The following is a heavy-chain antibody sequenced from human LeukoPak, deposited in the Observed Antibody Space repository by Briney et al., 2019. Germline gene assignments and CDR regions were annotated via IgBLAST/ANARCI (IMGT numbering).Heavy chain of an antibody. V-gene: IGHV3-48*03. Sequence: GGSLRLSCAASGFTFSSYEMIWVRQAPGKGLEWLSYISTGGSTTYYTDSVKGRFTTSRDNAKSSLYLQMNSLRAEDTAVYYCARDLVDCFDYWGQGTLVTVSS. J-gene: IGHJ4*02. CDR3: ARDLVDCFDY. CDR2: ISTGGSTT. D-gene: IGHD3-9*01. CDR1: GFTFSSYE.